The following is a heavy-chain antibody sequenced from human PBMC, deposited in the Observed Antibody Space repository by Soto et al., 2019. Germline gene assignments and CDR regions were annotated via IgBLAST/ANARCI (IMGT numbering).Heavy chain of an antibody. CDR1: GGTFSSYS. Sequence: QVQLVQSGAEVKKPGSSVKVSCKASGGTFSSYSINWVRQAPGQGLEWMGEIIPIFGTAIYAQKFQGRVTITADECTSTAYMALSSLRSEDTGVYYCARDGGRHSGGIDYWGQGTLVTVSS. CDR3: ARDGGRHSGGIDY. CDR2: IIPIFGTA. D-gene: IGHD1-26*01. V-gene: IGHV1-69*01. J-gene: IGHJ4*02.